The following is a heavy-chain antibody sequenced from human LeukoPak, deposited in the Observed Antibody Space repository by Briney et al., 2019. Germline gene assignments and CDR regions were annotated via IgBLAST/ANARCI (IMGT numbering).Heavy chain of an antibody. V-gene: IGHV1-69*06. CDR1: GGTFSSYA. J-gene: IGHJ6*03. Sequence: ASVKVSCKTSGGTFSSYAITWVRQTPGQGLEWMGRIIPIFGTTNYAQKFQDRVTITADKSTSTAYMKLSSLRSEDTAVYHCARVVGLTGYSSNWYSGYYYYMDVWGKGTTVTVSS. CDR2: IIPIFGTT. D-gene: IGHD6-13*01. CDR3: ARVVGLTGYSSNWYSGYYYYMDV.